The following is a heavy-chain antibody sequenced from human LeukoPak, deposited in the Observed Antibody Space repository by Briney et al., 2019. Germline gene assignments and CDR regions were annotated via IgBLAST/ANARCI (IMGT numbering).Heavy chain of an antibody. CDR3: ARIHRYCSGGACYVLDN. V-gene: IGHV4-59*02. CDR2: VYYSGST. CDR1: GGSVSGYY. D-gene: IGHD2-15*01. J-gene: IGHJ4*02. Sequence: SETLSLTCVVSGGSVSGYYWGWIRQPPGRGLEWIGYVYYSGSTNYNPSFKGRITISVDTSRNQFSLQLSSVTAADTAVYYCARIHRYCSGGACYVLDNWGQGTLVAVSS.